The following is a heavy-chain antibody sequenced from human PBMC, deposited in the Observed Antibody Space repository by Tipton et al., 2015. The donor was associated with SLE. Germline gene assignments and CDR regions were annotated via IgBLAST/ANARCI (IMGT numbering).Heavy chain of an antibody. J-gene: IGHJ4*02. CDR1: GFTFSDYF. D-gene: IGHD3-10*01. CDR2: ISSSGSSV. V-gene: IGHV3-11*01. CDR3: AKDPTMVQGVIMGGEFDY. Sequence: SLRLSCAASGFTFSDYFMTWIRQAPGKGLEWFSYISSSGSSVSYADSVKGRFTISRDNAKNSLYLQMNSLRAEDTALYYCAKDPTMVQGVIMGGEFDYWGQGTLVTVSS.